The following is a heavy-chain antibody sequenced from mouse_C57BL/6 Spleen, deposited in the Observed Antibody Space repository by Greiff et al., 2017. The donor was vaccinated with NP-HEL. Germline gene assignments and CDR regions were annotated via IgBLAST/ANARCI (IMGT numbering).Heavy chain of an antibody. CDR1: GFTFSNYW. CDR2: IRLKSDNYAT. CDR3: TGDYDGGYFDY. V-gene: IGHV6-3*01. D-gene: IGHD2-4*01. J-gene: IGHJ2*01. Sequence: EVMLVESGGGLVQPGGSMKLSCVASGFTFSNYWMNWVRQSPEKGLEWVAQIRLKSDNYATHYAESVKGRFTISRDDSKSSVYLQMNNLRAEDTGTYYCTGDYDGGYFDYWGQGTTLTVSS.